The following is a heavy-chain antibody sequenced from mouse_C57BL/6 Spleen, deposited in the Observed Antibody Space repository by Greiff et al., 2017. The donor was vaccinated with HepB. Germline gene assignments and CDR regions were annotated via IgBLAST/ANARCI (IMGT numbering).Heavy chain of an antibody. D-gene: IGHD4-1*01. CDR1: GYAFSSSW. CDR2: IYPGDGDT. Sequence: VQLQQSGPELVKPGASVKISCKASGYAFSSSWMNWVKQRPGKGLEWIGRIYPGDGDTNYNGKLKGKATLTADKSSSTAYMQLSSLTSEDSAVYFCALTGMNYWGQGTTLTVSS. J-gene: IGHJ2*01. V-gene: IGHV1-82*01. CDR3: ALTGMNY.